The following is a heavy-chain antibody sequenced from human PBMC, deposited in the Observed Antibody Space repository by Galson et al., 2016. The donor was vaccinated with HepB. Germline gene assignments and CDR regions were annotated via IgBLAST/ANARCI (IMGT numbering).Heavy chain of an antibody. Sequence: QSGAEVKKPGESLKLSCRGSGYSFTSYWIAWLRQMPGKGLEWMGVIYTVDSETRYSPSFQGQVTISADKSISTAYLQWSSLKASDTAMYYCATSRGGGAVFDHWGQGTTVTVSS. CDR3: ATSRGGGAVFDH. V-gene: IGHV5-51*01. CDR1: GYSFTSYW. J-gene: IGHJ4*03. CDR2: IYTVDSET. D-gene: IGHD2-21*01.